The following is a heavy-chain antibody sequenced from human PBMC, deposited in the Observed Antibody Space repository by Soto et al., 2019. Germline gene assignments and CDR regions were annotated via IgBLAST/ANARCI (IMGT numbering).Heavy chain of an antibody. CDR1: GFTFSSYA. V-gene: IGHV3-64*02. D-gene: IGHD3-10*01. CDR3: ARGAGLFDY. J-gene: IGHJ4*02. Sequence: PGGSLRLACAASGFTFSSYAMHWVRQAPGKGLEYVSAISSNGGSTYYADSVKGRFTISRDNSKNTLYLQMGSLRAEDMAVYYCARGAGLFDYWAQRTLVTVSS. CDR2: ISSNGGST.